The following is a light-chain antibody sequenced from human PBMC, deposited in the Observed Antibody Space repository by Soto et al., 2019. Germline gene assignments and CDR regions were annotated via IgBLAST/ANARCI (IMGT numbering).Light chain of an antibody. CDR3: QKYNSALRT. J-gene: IGKJ1*01. CDR2: DAS. Sequence: GDSVTITCRASQHIRNWLAWYQQKPVKAPNPLIYDASSLESGVPSRFSGSGSGTEVTLTISSLQPEDVATYYCQKYNSALRTFGQGTKVDIK. V-gene: IGKV1-5*01. CDR1: QHIRNW.